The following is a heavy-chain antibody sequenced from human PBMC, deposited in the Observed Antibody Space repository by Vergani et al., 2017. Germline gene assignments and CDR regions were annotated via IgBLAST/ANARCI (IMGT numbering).Heavy chain of an antibody. V-gene: IGHV1-46*03. CDR3: ARPHGDIRPPDPRRLDY. CDR2: INPSGGST. CDR1: GYTFTNYY. D-gene: IGHD6-6*01. J-gene: IGHJ4*02. Sequence: QVLLVQSGAEVKKPGASVRVSCQTSGYTFTNYYIHWVRQAPGQGLEWMGIINPSGGSTTYEQQFQGRLTMTRDTSTSTVYMDLSNLRSEDTAVYYCARPHGDIRPPDPRRLDYWGQGTLVTVSS.